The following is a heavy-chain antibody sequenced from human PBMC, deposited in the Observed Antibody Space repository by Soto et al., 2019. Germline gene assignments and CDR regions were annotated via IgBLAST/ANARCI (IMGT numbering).Heavy chain of an antibody. D-gene: IGHD1-26*01. J-gene: IGHJ6*02. Sequence: PSETLSLTCTVCGGSISSYHWGWIRQPPGKGLEWIGNFYYSGSTYYNPSLRSRVTISVDASKNQFSVKVSSVTATDTAVYYCVRSVGDYYYGMDVWGQGTTVTVSS. V-gene: IGHV4-39*01. CDR1: GGSISSYH. CDR3: VRSVGDYYYGMDV. CDR2: FYYSGST.